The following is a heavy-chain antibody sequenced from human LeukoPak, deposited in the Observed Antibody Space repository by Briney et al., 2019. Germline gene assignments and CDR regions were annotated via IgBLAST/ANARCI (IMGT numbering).Heavy chain of an antibody. D-gene: IGHD5-18*01. V-gene: IGHV4-39*01. CDR1: GGSISSSSYY. Sequence: KPSETLSLTCTVSGGSISSSSYYWGWIRQPPGKGLEWIGSIYYSGSTYYNPSLKSRVTISVDTSKNQFSLKLSPVTAADTAVYYCARPCRGYSYGSYYFDYWGQGTLVTVSS. J-gene: IGHJ4*02. CDR2: IYYSGST. CDR3: ARPCRGYSYGSYYFDY.